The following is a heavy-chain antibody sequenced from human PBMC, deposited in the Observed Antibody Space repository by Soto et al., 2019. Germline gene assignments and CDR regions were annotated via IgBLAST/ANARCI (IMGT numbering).Heavy chain of an antibody. Sequence: QITLKESGPTLVKPTQTLTLTCTFSGFSLSTSGVGVGWIRQPPGKALEWLALIYWGDDKRYSPSLKSSLTITKDTSKNQVVLTMTNLDPMDTATYYCAHTYDGDYGGGYFDYWGQGTLVTVSS. J-gene: IGHJ4*02. CDR1: GFSLSTSGVG. V-gene: IGHV2-5*02. D-gene: IGHD4-17*01. CDR2: IYWGDDK. CDR3: AHTYDGDYGGGYFDY.